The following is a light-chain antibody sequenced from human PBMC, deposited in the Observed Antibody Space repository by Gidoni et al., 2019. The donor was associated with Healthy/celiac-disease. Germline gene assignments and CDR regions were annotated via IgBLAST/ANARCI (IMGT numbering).Light chain of an antibody. J-gene: IGKJ1*01. CDR2: DAS. V-gene: IGKV1-5*01. Sequence: DIQMTQSPSTLSASVGDRVTSTCRASQSISSWLAWYQQKPGQAPKLLIYDASSLESGVPSRFSGSGSGTEFALTISSLQPDDFATYYCQQYNSYPLTFGQGTKVEIK. CDR1: QSISSW. CDR3: QQYNSYPLT.